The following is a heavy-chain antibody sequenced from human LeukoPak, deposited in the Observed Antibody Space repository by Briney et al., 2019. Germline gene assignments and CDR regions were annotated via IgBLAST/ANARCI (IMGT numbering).Heavy chain of an antibody. V-gene: IGHV1-8*01. CDR2: MNPNSGNT. CDR3: ARVTAYSSSWYLGY. D-gene: IGHD6-13*01. CDR1: GYTLTSYD. Sequence: ASVKVSCKASGYTLTSYDINWVRQATGQGLEWMGRMNPNSGNTGYAQKFQGRVTMTRNTSISTAYMELSSLRSEDTAVYYCARVTAYSSSWYLGYWGQGTLVTVSS. J-gene: IGHJ4*02.